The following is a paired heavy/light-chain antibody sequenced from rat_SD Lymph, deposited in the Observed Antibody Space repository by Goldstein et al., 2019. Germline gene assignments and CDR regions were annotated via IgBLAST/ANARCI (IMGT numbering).Light chain of an antibody. V-gene: IGKV5S12*01. CDR1: ESVDTY. CDR2: YAS. Sequence: DVVLTQSPAILSVTPGERISLSCRASESVDTYLHWYQQKPNESPRLLIKYASQSISGIPSRFSGSGSGTDFTLSINGVELEDLSIYYCQQGNSLPWTFGGGTKLELK. J-gene: IGKJ1*01. CDR3: QQGNSLPWT.
Heavy chain of an antibody. CDR3: AKSTMGIFDY. V-gene: IGHV5-50*01. J-gene: IGHJ2*01. Sequence: EVQLVESGGGLVQPGSSLKLSCVASGFIFSSYNMHWIRQAPKKGLEWIALIYYDSSNKYYADSVRGRFTISRDNSKNTLYLEMNSLRSEDTAMYYCAKSTMGIFDYWGQGVMVTVSS. CDR2: IYYDSSNK. D-gene: IGHD1-7*01. CDR1: GFIFSSYN.